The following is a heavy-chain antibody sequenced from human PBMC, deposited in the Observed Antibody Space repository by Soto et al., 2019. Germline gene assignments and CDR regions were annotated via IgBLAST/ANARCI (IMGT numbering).Heavy chain of an antibody. J-gene: IGHJ4*02. CDR1: GFSLNNTRLG. D-gene: IGHD6-13*01. CDR2: IFSNDEK. Sequence: QVTLKESGPVLVKPTETLTLTCTVSGFSLNNTRLGVSWIRQPPGKALQWLAHIFSNDEKSYRTSLKSRLTISKDTSKSQVVLTMTNMDPVDTATYYCARMQEMYSSSWYYFDYWGQGTLVTVSS. CDR3: ARMQEMYSSSWYYFDY. V-gene: IGHV2-26*01.